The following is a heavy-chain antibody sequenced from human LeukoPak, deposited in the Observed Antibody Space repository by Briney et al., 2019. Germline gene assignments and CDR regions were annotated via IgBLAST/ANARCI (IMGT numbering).Heavy chain of an antibody. V-gene: IGHV3-7*03. J-gene: IGHJ4*02. Sequence: QPGGSLRLSCTASGFTFSNYWMTWVRQAPGGGLEWVANINQDGNDKYYVDSVKGRFTISRDNTKSSLFLQMNSLRAEDTAVYYCAVTRTRGDYWGQGTLVTVSS. D-gene: IGHD3-10*01. CDR1: GFTFSNYW. CDR2: INQDGNDK. CDR3: AVTRTRGDY.